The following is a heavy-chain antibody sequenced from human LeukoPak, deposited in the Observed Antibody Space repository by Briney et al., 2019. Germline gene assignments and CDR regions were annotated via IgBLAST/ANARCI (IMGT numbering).Heavy chain of an antibody. V-gene: IGHV3-21*01. CDR1: GFTLSSYS. Sequence: GGPLTLSCSASGFTLSSYSMKWVPQAPGKGLEWVSSISSSSSYIYYADSVKGRFTISRDNAKNSLYLQMNSLRAEDTAVYYCARGGELRYFDWLTSSDLYDYWGQGTLVTVSS. CDR2: ISSSSSYI. J-gene: IGHJ4*02. CDR3: ARGGELRYFDWLTSSDLYDY. D-gene: IGHD3-9*01.